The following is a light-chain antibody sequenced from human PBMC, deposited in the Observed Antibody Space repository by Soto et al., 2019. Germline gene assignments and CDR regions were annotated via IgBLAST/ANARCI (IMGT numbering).Light chain of an antibody. CDR3: QQYNSYSPL. J-gene: IGKJ1*01. CDR2: DAS. Sequence: DIQMTQSPSTLSASVGDTGTITFRASQNIKTWLAWHQQKPGKAPKLLIFDASTLESGVPSRFSGSGSGTDFTLTINSLQPDDFATYYCQQYNSYSPLFGQGTKVEIK. CDR1: QNIKTW. V-gene: IGKV1-5*01.